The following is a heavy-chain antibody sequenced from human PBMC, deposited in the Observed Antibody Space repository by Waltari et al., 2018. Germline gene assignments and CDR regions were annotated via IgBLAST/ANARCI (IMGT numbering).Heavy chain of an antibody. D-gene: IGHD3-10*01. CDR2: ISYTGST. CDR3: ARSVRTYYYGSGKYRLDY. CDR1: GGSISSDY. J-gene: IGHJ4*02. Sequence: QVQLQESGPGLVKPSETLSLTCTVSGGSISSDYWSWIRQPPGKGLEWIGYISYTGSTDYNPSLKSRVTISVDTSKNQFSLKLSSVTAADTAVYYCARSVRTYYYGSGKYRLDYWGQGTLVTVSS. V-gene: IGHV4-59*01.